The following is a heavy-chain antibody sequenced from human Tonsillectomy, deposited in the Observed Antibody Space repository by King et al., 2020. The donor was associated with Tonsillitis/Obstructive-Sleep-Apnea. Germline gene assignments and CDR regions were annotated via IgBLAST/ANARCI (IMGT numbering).Heavy chain of an antibody. J-gene: IGHJ4*02. V-gene: IGHV3-53*01. CDR2: IYAAGST. CDR3: ARDGYCGGDCY. Sequence: VQLVESGGGLIQPGGSLRLSCAASGFTVNSNDMSWVRQAPGKGLEWVSVIYAAGSTYYADSVKGRFTISRDNSKNKVYFQMSSLRVEDTAVYYCARDGYCGGDCYWGQGTLVTVSS. D-gene: IGHD2-21*01. CDR1: GFTVNSND.